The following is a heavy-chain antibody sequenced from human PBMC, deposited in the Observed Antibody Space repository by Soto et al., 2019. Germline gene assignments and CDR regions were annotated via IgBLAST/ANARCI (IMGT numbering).Heavy chain of an antibody. CDR3: AKDIVRYTYGACDN. CDR1: GFTFSSYG. Sequence: QVQLVESGGAVVQPGKSLRLSCAASGFTFSSYGMYWIRQAPGKGLEWVAAISYDGSNKFHADSVQGRFTISRDNSQNTLYLQMNSLSTEDTAVYYCAKDIVRYTYGACDNWGQGALVTVSS. V-gene: IGHV3-30*18. J-gene: IGHJ4*02. D-gene: IGHD5-18*01. CDR2: ISYDGSNK.